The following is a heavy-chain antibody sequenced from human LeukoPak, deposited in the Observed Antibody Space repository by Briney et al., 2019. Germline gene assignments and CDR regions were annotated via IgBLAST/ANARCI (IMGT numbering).Heavy chain of an antibody. CDR1: GGTFSSYA. D-gene: IGHD2-21*02. J-gene: IGHJ4*02. V-gene: IGHV1-69*05. Sequence: SVKVSCKASGGTFSSYAISWVRQAPGQGLEWMGRIIPISGTANYAQKFQGRVTITTDESTSTAYMELSSLRSEDTAVYYCARELVTAIHFYFDYWGQGTLVTVSS. CDR3: ARELVTAIHFYFDY. CDR2: IIPISGTA.